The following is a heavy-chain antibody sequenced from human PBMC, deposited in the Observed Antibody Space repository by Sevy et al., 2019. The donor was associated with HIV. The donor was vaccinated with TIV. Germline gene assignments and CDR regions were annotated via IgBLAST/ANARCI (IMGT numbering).Heavy chain of an antibody. J-gene: IGHJ4*02. D-gene: IGHD6-19*01. V-gene: IGHV4-39*01. CDR1: GASITSSGYY. CDR3: AGPILTYNNGWSYYDY. CDR2: INYSGMT. Sequence: SETLSLTCTVCGASITSSGYYWGWIRQPPGKGLEWIASINYSGMTFYNPSLKSRITISADTSKNQFSLDLNSVTAADTAIYYCAGPILTYNNGWSYYDYWRQGTVVTVSS.